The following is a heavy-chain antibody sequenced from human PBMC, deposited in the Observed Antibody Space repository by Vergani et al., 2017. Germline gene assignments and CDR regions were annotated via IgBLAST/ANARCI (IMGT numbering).Heavy chain of an antibody. V-gene: IGHV1-2*02. D-gene: IGHD6-6*01. J-gene: IGHJ4*02. CDR2: INPNSGGT. Sequence: QVQLVQSGAEVKKPGASVKVSCKASGYTFTGYYMHWVRQAHGQGREWMGLINPNSGGTNYAQKVQGRVIMTRDTSISTAYMELSRLRSDDTALYYCARVGSSSTFDYWGQGTLVTVSS. CDR1: GYTFTGYY. CDR3: ARVGSSSTFDY.